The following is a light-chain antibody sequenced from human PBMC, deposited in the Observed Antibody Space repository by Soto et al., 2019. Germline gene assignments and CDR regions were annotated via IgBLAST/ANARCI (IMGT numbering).Light chain of an antibody. Sequence: DIQMTQSPPTLSASVGDRVTITCRASQSLGTWLAWYQQKPGKAPKVLIYDASSLESGVPARFSGSGSGTEFALSIGSLQPDDFATYYCLQYNAFYQTFGQGTKVEI. CDR3: LQYNAFYQT. J-gene: IGKJ1*01. V-gene: IGKV1-5*01. CDR2: DAS. CDR1: QSLGTW.